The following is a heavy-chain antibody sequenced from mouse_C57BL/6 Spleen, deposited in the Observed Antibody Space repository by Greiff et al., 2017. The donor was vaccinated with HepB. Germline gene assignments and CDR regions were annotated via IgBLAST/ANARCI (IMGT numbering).Heavy chain of an antibody. D-gene: IGHD2-3*01. CDR2: IDPETGGT. CDR3: TRRGDGYPSWFAY. V-gene: IGHV1-15*01. J-gene: IGHJ3*01. CDR1: GYTFTDYE. Sequence: QVQLQQSGAELVRPGASVTLSCKASGYTFTDYEMHWVKQTPVHGLEWIGAIDPETGGTAYNQKFKGKAILTAVKSSSTAYLELRSLTSEDSAVYYCTRRGDGYPSWFAYWGQGTLVTVSA.